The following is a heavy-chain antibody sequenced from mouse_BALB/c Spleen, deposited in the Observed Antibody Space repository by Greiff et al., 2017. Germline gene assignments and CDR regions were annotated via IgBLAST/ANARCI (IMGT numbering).Heavy chain of an antibody. J-gene: IGHJ4*01. CDR2: ISYSGST. D-gene: IGHD1-2*01. Sequence: EVKLVESGPGLVKPSQSLSLTCTVTGYSITSDYAWNWIRQFPGNKLEWMGYISYSGSTSYNPSLKSRISITRDTSKNQFFLQLNSVTTEDTATYYCARGYGYVDYAMDYWGQGTSVTVSS. CDR1: GYSITSDYA. V-gene: IGHV3-2*02. CDR3: ARGYGYVDYAMDY.